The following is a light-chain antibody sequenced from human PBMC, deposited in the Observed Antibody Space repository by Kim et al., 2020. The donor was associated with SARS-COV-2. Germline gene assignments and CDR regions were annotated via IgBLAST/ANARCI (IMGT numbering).Light chain of an antibody. J-gene: IGLJ3*02. CDR2: YDD. CDR3: QVWDSSTDQVV. V-gene: IGLV3-21*04. Sequence: APGMTATIPCGGNSIGGKSVHWYQQKPGQAPVLIIYYDDSRMSGIPERFSASNSGNTAALTINRAEAGDEADYYCQVWDSSTDQVVFGGGTQLTVL. CDR1: SIGGKS.